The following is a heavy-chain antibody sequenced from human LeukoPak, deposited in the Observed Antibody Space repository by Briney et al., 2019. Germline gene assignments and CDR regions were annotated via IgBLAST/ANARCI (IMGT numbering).Heavy chain of an antibody. Sequence: ASVKVSCKASGYTFTGYYMFWVRQAPGQGLEWMGWINPNTGATKYGQNFQGRVTLTRDTSIRTTFMELSSLRSDATAFYYCARDERFCNGDNHYPDLGYWGQGTLVTVSS. D-gene: IGHD2-15*01. CDR2: INPNTGAT. CDR3: ARDERFCNGDNHYPDLGY. V-gene: IGHV1-2*02. J-gene: IGHJ4*02. CDR1: GYTFTGYY.